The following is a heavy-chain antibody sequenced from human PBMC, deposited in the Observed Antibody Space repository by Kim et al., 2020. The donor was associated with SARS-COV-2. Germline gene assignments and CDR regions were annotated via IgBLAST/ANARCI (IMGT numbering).Heavy chain of an antibody. Sequence: ASVKVSCKASGYTFTGYYMHWVRQAPGQGLEWMGWINPNSGGTNYAQKFQGRVTMTRDTSISTAYMELSRLRSDDTAVYYCARDPLVSIVEYSSSEWFDPWGQGTLVTVSS. D-gene: IGHD6-6*01. J-gene: IGHJ5*02. CDR2: INPNSGGT. CDR1: GYTFTGYY. CDR3: ARDPLVSIVEYSSSEWFDP. V-gene: IGHV1-2*02.